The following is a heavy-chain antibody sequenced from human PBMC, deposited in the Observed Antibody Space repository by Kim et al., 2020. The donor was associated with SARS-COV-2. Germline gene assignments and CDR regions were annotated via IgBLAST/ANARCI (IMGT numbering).Heavy chain of an antibody. CDR2: INPNSGGT. Sequence: ASVKVSCKASGYTFTGYYMHWVRQAPGQGLEWMGWINPNSGGTNYAQKFQGRVTMTRDTSISTAYMELSRLRSDDTAVYYCARAYRGYCSGGSCYPTVVYWGQGTLVTVSS. D-gene: IGHD2-15*01. CDR1: GYTFTGYY. CDR3: ARAYRGYCSGGSCYPTVVY. J-gene: IGHJ4*02. V-gene: IGHV1-2*02.